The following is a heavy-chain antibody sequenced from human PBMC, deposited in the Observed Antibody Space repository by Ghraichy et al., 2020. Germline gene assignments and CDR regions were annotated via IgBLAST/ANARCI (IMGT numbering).Heavy chain of an antibody. CDR3: ARTTYYDFWSGYYDGSGMDV. Sequence: GESLNISCAASGFTFSDYYMSWIRQAPGKGLEWVSYISSSGSTIYYADSVKGRFTISRDNAKNSLYLQMNSLRAEDTAVYYCARTTYYDFWSGYYDGSGMDVWGQGTTVTVSS. J-gene: IGHJ6*02. CDR1: GFTFSDYY. V-gene: IGHV3-11*01. CDR2: ISSSGSTI. D-gene: IGHD3-3*01.